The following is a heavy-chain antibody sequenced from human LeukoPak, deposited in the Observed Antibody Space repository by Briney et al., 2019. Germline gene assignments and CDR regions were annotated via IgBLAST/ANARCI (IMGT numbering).Heavy chain of an antibody. V-gene: IGHV4-59*08. CDR3: ARQHRVGAGAAIDI. CDR2: IYYSGST. J-gene: IGHJ3*02. Sequence: GSLRLSCAASGFTFSNAWMSWVRQPPGKGLEWIGYIYYSGSTNYNPSLKSRVTISIDTSKNQFSLKVTSVTAADTAVDYCARQHRVGAGAAIDIWGQGTM. D-gene: IGHD3-10*01. CDR1: GFTFSNAW.